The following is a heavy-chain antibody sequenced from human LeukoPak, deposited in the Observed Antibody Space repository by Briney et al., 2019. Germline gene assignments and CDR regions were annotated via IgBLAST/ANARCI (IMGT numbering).Heavy chain of an antibody. CDR2: ISGSGGST. J-gene: IGHJ4*02. Sequence: GGSLRLSCAASGFTFSSYAMSWVRQAPGKGLEWVSLISGSGGSTYCADSVKGRFTISRDNAKNSLYLQMNSLRAEDTAVYYCRGVRGGTEADYWGQGTLVTVSS. CDR1: GFTFSSYA. CDR3: RGVRGGTEADY. D-gene: IGHD3-10*01. V-gene: IGHV3-23*01.